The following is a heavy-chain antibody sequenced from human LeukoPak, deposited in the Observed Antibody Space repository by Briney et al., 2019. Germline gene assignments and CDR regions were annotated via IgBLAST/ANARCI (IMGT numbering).Heavy chain of an antibody. CDR1: GFTFSSYW. CDR2: ISTDGSVT. J-gene: IGHJ4*02. CDR3: ARIGGSGSYSGHYFDH. Sequence: GGSLRLSCAASGFTFSSYWMHWVRRAPGKGLVWVSRISTDGSVTSYADSVKGRFTISRDNAKNTMYLQMNSLRAEDTAVYYCARIGGSGSYSGHYFDHWGQGTLVTVSS. V-gene: IGHV3-74*01. D-gene: IGHD3-10*01.